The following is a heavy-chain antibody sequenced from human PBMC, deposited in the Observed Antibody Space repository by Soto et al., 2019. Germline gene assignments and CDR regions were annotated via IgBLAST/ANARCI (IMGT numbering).Heavy chain of an antibody. CDR2: ISPLKGRT. Sequence: QVQLVQSGPDLKRPGASMKVSCKASGYTFTSHGISWVRQAPGQGLEWMAWISPLKGRTQYSQKAQGRVTLSTDTSSNTGYMEMTTLRVDDTAVYYCAMDYGDRPEYFKHWGQGTLVTVS. D-gene: IGHD4-17*01. V-gene: IGHV1-18*04. CDR1: GYTFTSHG. CDR3: AMDYGDRPEYFKH. J-gene: IGHJ1*01.